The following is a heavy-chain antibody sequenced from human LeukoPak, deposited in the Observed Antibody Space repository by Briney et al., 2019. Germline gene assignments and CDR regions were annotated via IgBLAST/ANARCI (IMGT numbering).Heavy chain of an antibody. J-gene: IGHJ5*02. D-gene: IGHD3-22*01. V-gene: IGHV1-69*13. Sequence: SVKVSCKASGYTFTGYYMHWVRQAPGQGLEWMGGIIPIFGTANYAQKFQGRVTITADESTSTAYMELSSLRSEDTAVYYCARDLRNYDSSGEFDPWGQGTLVTVSS. CDR1: GYTFTGYY. CDR3: ARDLRNYDSSGEFDP. CDR2: IIPIFGTA.